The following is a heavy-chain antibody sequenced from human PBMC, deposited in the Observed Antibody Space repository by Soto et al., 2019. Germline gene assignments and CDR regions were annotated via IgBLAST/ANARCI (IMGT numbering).Heavy chain of an antibody. CDR2: IKSRGSGGTT. V-gene: IGHV3-15*01. Sequence: EVQLVESGGGLVKPGGSLKLSCSASGFYFIDAWMSWVRQAPGKGLXXXARIKSRGSGGTTDYAAPVKGRFTISRDDSKNVIFLQMDSLKTDDTAVYYCNWNHDIYYRMDDWGKGTTVTVSS. CDR3: NWNHDIYYRMDD. J-gene: IGHJ6*04. CDR1: GFYFIDAW. D-gene: IGHD1-1*01.